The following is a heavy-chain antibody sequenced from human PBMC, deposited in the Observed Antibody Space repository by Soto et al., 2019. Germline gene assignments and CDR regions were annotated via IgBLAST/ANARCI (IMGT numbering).Heavy chain of an antibody. CDR2: IYYSGST. CDR1: GYSISSSNW. J-gene: IGHJ4*02. Sequence: SETLSLTCAVSGYSISSSNWWGWIRQPPGEGLEWIGYIYYSGSTNYNPSLKSQVAISVDTSKNHFSLTLSSVTAADTAVYYCARGPSGDKVHYWGQGALVTVSS. D-gene: IGHD7-27*01. CDR3: ARGPSGDKVHY. V-gene: IGHV4-28*03.